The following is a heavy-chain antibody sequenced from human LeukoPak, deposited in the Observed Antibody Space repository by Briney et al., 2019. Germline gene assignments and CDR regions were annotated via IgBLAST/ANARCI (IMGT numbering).Heavy chain of an antibody. CDR3: AKGSAQYCGGDCYSGAASYFFDF. D-gene: IGHD2-21*02. V-gene: IGHV3-30*18. Sequence: GGSLRLSCAASGFTFSNYGMHWVRQAPGKGLEWVTLISYDGSNKYYTDSVKGRFTISRDSSKNTLYLQMNSLRADDTAVYYCAKGSAQYCGGDCYSGAASYFFDFWGQGTLVTVSS. J-gene: IGHJ4*02. CDR1: GFTFSNYG. CDR2: ISYDGSNK.